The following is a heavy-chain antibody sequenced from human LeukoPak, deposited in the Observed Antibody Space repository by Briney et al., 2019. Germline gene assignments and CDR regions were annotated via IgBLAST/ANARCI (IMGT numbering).Heavy chain of an antibody. CDR3: AKDLGRSYGSGSYYNPNYYDYGMDV. D-gene: IGHD3-10*01. V-gene: IGHV3-30*18. J-gene: IGHJ6*02. Sequence: PGGSLRLSCAASGFTFSSYDMHWVRQAPGKGLEWVAVISYDGSNKYYADSEKARFTFSRDNAKNTLYLQMNSLRAEDTAVYYCAKDLGRSYGSGSYYNPNYYDYGMDVWGQGPTVTVSS. CDR1: GFTFSSYD. CDR2: ISYDGSNK.